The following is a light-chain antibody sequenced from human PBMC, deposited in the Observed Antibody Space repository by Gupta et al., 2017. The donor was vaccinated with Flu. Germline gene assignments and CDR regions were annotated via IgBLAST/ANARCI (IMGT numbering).Light chain of an antibody. Sequence: GDRVTITCLEIQGISNSLVCYQLKPGKVPKVLNYAESSLRSGVPSRFSGSGSGPDFTLTINSLQPEDVATYYCQRPNSATWTFGQGSTV. CDR2: AES. V-gene: IGKV1-27*01. J-gene: IGKJ1*01. CDR3: QRPNSATWT. CDR1: QGISNS.